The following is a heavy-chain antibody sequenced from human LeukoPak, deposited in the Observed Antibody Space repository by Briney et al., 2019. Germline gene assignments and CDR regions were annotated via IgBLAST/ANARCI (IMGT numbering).Heavy chain of an antibody. Sequence: GSLRLSCAASGFTFSSYAMSWVRQAPGKGLEWVSAISGSGGSTYYADSVRGRFTISRDNSKNPVYLQMNSLSAEATAVYSCAKDLEGGSPYYFDYWGQGTLVTVSS. D-gene: IGHD3-16*01. CDR2: ISGSGGST. CDR1: GFTFSSYA. V-gene: IGHV3-23*01. J-gene: IGHJ4*02. CDR3: AKDLEGGSPYYFDY.